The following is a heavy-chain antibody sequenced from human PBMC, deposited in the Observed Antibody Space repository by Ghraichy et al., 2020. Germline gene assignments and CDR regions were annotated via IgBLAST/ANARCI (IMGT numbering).Heavy chain of an antibody. V-gene: IGHV4-59*01. Sequence: SETLSLTCTVSGGSISSYYWNWIRQPPGRGLEWIGYIYYNGNTNYNPSLKSRGTISKDTSNNQFSLRLSSVTAADTAVSYCARGLTSGHYYYYYYMDVWGKGTTVTVSS. CDR3: ARGLTSGHYYYYYYMDV. CDR2: IYYNGNT. J-gene: IGHJ6*03. D-gene: IGHD2-8*01. CDR1: GGSISSYY.